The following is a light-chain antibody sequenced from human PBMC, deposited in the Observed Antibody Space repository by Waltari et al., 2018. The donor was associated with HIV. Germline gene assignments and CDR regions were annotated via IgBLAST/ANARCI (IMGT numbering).Light chain of an antibody. J-gene: IGLJ3*02. CDR1: RNNVGAQG. CDR2: RNN. Sequence: QAGLTQPPSVAQALRQTATLTCTGNRNNVGAQGASWLQQHQGQPPKLLYDRNNNRPSGISERFSASRSGNTASLTITGLQPEDEADYYCSAWDSSLSAWVFGGGTKLAVL. CDR3: SAWDSSLSAWV. V-gene: IGLV10-54*01.